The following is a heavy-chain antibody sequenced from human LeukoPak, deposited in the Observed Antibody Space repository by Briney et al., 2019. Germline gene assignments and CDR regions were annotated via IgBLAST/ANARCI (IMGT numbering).Heavy chain of an antibody. CDR3: AKDLTYSSGWGFDY. V-gene: IGHV3-23*01. Sequence: GGSLRLSCAASGFTFSSYAMSWVRQAPGKGLEWVSVISGSGGSTYYADSVKGRFTISRDNSKNTLYLQMNSLGAEDTAVYYCAKDLTYSSGWGFDYWGQGTLVTVSS. CDR2: ISGSGGST. CDR1: GFTFSSYA. D-gene: IGHD6-19*01. J-gene: IGHJ4*02.